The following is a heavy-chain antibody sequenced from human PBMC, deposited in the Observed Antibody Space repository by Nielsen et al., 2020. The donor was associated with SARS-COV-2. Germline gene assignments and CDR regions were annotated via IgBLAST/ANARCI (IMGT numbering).Heavy chain of an antibody. J-gene: IGHJ6*03. V-gene: IGHV3-23*01. CDR1: GFTFSSYA. CDR2: ISGSGGST. Sequence: GESLKISCAASGFTFSSYAMSLVRQAPGKGLEWVSAISGSGGSTYSADSVKGRFTISRDNSKNTLYLQMNSLRAEDTAVYYCAKSGPDDLLRYFDWSYYYYYMDVWGKGTTVTVSS. CDR3: AKSGPDDLLRYFDWSYYYYYMDV. D-gene: IGHD3-9*01.